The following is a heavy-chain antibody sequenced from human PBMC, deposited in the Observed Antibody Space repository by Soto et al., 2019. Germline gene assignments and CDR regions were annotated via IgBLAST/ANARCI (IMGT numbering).Heavy chain of an antibody. V-gene: IGHV3-23*01. J-gene: IGHJ5*01. CDR1: GFSFSIYA. CDR3: VKDDRPDGHWDIDS. Sequence: GGSLRLSCAASGFSFSIYAMNCVRQAPGKGLEWVSGIIGNAKDIYYADYVKDRFTIYRDNSKNTLKLQMSSLKDDDTDIYYCVKDDRPDGHWDIDSWRHATLVTV. D-gene: IGHD7-27*01. CDR2: IIGNAKDI.